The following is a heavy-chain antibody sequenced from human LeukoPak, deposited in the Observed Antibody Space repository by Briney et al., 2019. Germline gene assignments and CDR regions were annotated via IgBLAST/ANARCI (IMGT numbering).Heavy chain of an antibody. D-gene: IGHD3-22*01. V-gene: IGHV3-23*01. J-gene: IGHJ4*02. CDR1: GFIFSSYA. CDR2: VSGGGGST. CDR3: AKSSYYDSSGYYREYYFDY. Sequence: GGSLRLSCAASGFIFSSYAMSWVRQAPGKGLEWVSRVSGGGGSTYYADSVKGRFTISRDNSKSTLFLQMSSLRAEDTAVYYCAKSSYYDSSGYYREYYFDYWGQGTLVTVSS.